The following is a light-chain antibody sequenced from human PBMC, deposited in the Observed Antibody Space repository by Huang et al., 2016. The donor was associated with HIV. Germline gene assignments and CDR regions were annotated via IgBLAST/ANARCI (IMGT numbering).Light chain of an antibody. CDR3: QQTYFIPMT. CDR1: QNIGSS. V-gene: IGKV1-39*01. J-gene: IGKJ3*01. CDR2: SIN. Sequence: DVQMTQSPSYLSASIRDRVTISCRASQNIGSSLNWYQQKPGKTPRLLIYSINKLDSWVPSRFVGSGSGTDFTLTISGLQPEDIAIYFCQQTYFIPMTFGPGSRVDL.